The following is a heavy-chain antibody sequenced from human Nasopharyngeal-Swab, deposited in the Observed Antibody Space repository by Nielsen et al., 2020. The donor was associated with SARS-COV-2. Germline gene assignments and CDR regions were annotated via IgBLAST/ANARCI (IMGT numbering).Heavy chain of an antibody. CDR1: GFTFSSYA. CDR3: ARDQDFDWSFDY. V-gene: IGHV3-74*01. Sequence: GESLKISCAASGFTFSSYAMHWVRQAPGKGLVWVSRINSDGSSTSYADSVKGRFTISRDNAKNTLYLQMNSLRAEDTAVYYCARDQDFDWSFDYWGQGTLVTVSS. J-gene: IGHJ4*02. D-gene: IGHD3-9*01. CDR2: INSDGSST.